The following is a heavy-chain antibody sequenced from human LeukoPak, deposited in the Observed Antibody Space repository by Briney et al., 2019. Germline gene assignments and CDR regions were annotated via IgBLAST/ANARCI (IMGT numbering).Heavy chain of an antibody. CDR3: ATSPRVTLYVMGDFAY. CDR2: GSGGST. Sequence: GGSLRLSCAASGFTVSSNYMSWVRQAPGKGLDWVSSGSGGSTYYADSVKGRFTISRGTSENTIYLQMNSLRAEDTAVYYCATSPRVTLYVMGDFAYWGQGTLVTVSS. D-gene: IGHD3-16*01. V-gene: IGHV3-53*01. J-gene: IGHJ4*02. CDR1: GFTVSSNY.